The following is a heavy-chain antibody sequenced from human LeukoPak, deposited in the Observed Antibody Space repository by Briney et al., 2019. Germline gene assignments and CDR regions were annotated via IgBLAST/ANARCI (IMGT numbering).Heavy chain of an antibody. V-gene: IGHV3-74*01. CDR3: ARGHIVVGYYYYMDV. J-gene: IGHJ6*03. CDR2: INTDGSST. Sequence: GGSLRLSCAASGFTFSSYWMHWVRQAPGKGLVWVSRINTDGSSTSYADSVKGRFTISRDNAKNTLYLQMNSLRAEDTAVYCCARGHIVVGYYYYMDVWGKGTTVTVSS. CDR1: GFTFSSYW. D-gene: IGHD2-15*01.